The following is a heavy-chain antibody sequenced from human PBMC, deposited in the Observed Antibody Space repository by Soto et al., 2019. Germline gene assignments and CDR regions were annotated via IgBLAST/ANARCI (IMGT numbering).Heavy chain of an antibody. CDR3: AALGYCSGGSCYGGLDY. J-gene: IGHJ4*02. CDR1: GFTFSSYA. D-gene: IGHD2-15*01. V-gene: IGHV3-23*01. Sequence: PGGSLRLSCAASGFTFSSYAMSWVHQAPGKGLEWVSAISGSGGSTYYADSVKGRFAISRDNSKNTLYLQMNSLRAEDTAVYYCAALGYCSGGSCYGGLDYWGQGTLVTVSS. CDR2: ISGSGGST.